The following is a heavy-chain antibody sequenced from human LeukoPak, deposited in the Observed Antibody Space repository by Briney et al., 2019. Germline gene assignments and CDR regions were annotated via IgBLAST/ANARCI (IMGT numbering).Heavy chain of an antibody. D-gene: IGHD3-22*01. Sequence: GASVKVSCKASGYTFTGYYMHWVRQAPGQGLEWMGWINPNSGGTNYARKFQGRVTMTRDTSISTAYMELSRLRSDDTAVYYCARVPIRRHYESTGYYYEDPWGQGTLVTVSS. CDR3: ARVPIRRHYESTGYYYEDP. CDR1: GYTFTGYY. J-gene: IGHJ5*02. V-gene: IGHV1-2*02. CDR2: INPNSGGT.